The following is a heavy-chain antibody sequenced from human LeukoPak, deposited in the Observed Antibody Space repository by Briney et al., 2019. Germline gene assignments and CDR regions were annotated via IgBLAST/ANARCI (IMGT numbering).Heavy chain of an antibody. CDR2: INHSGST. D-gene: IGHD3-10*01. CDR1: GGSFSGYY. CDR3: ARGRGPYYGSGSAIDY. V-gene: IGHV4-34*01. Sequence: PSETLSLTCAVYGGSFSGYYWSWIRQPPGKGLEWIGEINHSGSTNYNPSLKSRVTISVDTSKNQFSLKLSSVTAADTAVYYCARGRGPYYGSGSAIDYWGQRTLVTVSS. J-gene: IGHJ4*02.